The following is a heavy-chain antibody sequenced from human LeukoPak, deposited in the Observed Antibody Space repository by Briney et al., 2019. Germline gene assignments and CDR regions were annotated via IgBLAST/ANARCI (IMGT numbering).Heavy chain of an antibody. Sequence: GGSLRLSCAASGFTFNSYAMTWVRQAPGNGLEWVSAISDDSHSTHYADSVKGRFTISRDNSKNTLYLQMNSLRVEDTAVYYCAKLQFVGTYGSYYWGEGTLVTVSS. CDR1: GFTFNSYA. CDR3: AKLQFVGTYGSYY. D-gene: IGHD1-26*01. CDR2: ISDDSHST. J-gene: IGHJ4*02. V-gene: IGHV3-23*01.